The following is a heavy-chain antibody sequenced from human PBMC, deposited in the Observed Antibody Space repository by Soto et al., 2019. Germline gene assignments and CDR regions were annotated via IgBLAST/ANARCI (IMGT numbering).Heavy chain of an antibody. J-gene: IGHJ6*02. CDR1: GYTFSTYA. Sequence: ASVKVSCKASGYTFSTYALHWVRQAPGQWLEWMGWINGGNGHTRYSQKFKDRVTISRDTPASTAYMELSGLRSEDTAVYYCARGKGMEENYYYYGMDVWGQGTTVTVSS. CDR3: ARGKGMEENYYYYGMDV. V-gene: IGHV1-3*01. D-gene: IGHD1-1*01. CDR2: INGGNGHT.